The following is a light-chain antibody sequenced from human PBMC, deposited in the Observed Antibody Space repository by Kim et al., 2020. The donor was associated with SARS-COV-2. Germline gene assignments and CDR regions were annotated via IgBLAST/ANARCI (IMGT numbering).Light chain of an antibody. CDR3: QAWDSSTSLV. CDR1: KLGDKY. Sequence: SYELTQPPSVSVSPGQTASITCSGDKLGDKYVCWYQQKPGQSPVLVIYQDSKRPSGIPERFSGSNSGNTATLTISGTQAMDEADYYCQAWDSSTSLVFGGGTKLTVL. J-gene: IGLJ2*01. V-gene: IGLV3-1*01. CDR2: QDS.